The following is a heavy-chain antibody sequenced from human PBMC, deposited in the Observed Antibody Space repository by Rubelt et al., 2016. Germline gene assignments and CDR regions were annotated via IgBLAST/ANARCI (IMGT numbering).Heavy chain of an antibody. J-gene: IGHJ4*02. CDR2: INKDASEK. V-gene: IGHV3-7*01. CDR1: GFTFSKFW. Sequence: EVQLVESGGGLVQAGGSLRLSCAASGFTFSKFWMTWVRQAPGKGLEWVANINKDASEKYYVDSAKGRFTISRDNAKNSLYLQMNSLRPEETAVYYCVKSNSTSCYWGQGTLVTVSS. CDR3: VKSNSTSCY. D-gene: IGHD2-2*01.